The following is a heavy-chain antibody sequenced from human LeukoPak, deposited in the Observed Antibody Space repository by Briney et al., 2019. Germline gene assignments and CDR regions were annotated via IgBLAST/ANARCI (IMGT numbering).Heavy chain of an antibody. Sequence: GGSLRLSCAASGFTFDDYGMSWVRQAPGKGLEWVSGINWKGGNTGYADSVKGRFTISRDNAKNSLYLQMNSLRAEDTALYYCASSSPRGGNSLGSYWGQGTLVTVSS. CDR2: INWKGGNT. V-gene: IGHV3-20*04. CDR1: GFTFDDYG. J-gene: IGHJ4*02. CDR3: ASSSPRGGNSLGSY. D-gene: IGHD4-23*01.